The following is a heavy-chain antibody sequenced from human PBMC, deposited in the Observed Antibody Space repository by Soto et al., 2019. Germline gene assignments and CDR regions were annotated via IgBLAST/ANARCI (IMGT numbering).Heavy chain of an antibody. Sequence: QVHLVQSGAEVKKPGASVNVSCKTSGYTFTRNGISWVRQAPGQGLEWMGWISPNSGNIKYAQKLQGRVIMTTDTSTSTAYMELRRLTSDDTAVYYCVKDRDSNSWPSRDVWGPGTTVTVSS. CDR2: ISPNSGNI. CDR3: VKDRDSNSWPSRDV. D-gene: IGHD3-22*01. CDR1: GYTFTRNG. V-gene: IGHV1-18*01. J-gene: IGHJ6*02.